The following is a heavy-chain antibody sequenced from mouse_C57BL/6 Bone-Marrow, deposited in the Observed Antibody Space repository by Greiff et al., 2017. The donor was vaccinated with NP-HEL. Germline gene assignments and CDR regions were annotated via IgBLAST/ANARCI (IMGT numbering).Heavy chain of an antibody. J-gene: IGHJ4*01. D-gene: IGHD4-1*01. CDR2: ISDGGSYT. CDR3: ARGPGTWAMDD. V-gene: IGHV5-4*03. Sequence: EVMLVESGGGLVKPGGSLKLSCAASGFTFSSYAMSWVRQTPEKRLEWVATISDGGSYTYYPDNVKGRFTISRDNAKNNLYLQMSHLKSEDTAMYYCARGPGTWAMDDWGQGTSVTVSS. CDR1: GFTFSSYA.